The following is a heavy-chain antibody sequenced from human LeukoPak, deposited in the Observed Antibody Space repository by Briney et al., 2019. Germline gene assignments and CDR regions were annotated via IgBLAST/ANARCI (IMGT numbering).Heavy chain of an antibody. V-gene: IGHV3-21*01. J-gene: IGHJ6*03. CDR3: ARAGKHCSSTSCYLSYYYYMDV. CDR1: GFTFSSYS. CDR2: ISSSSSYI. D-gene: IGHD2-2*01. Sequence: GGSLRLSCAASGFTFSSYSMNWVRQAPGKGLEWVSSISSSSSYIYYADSVKGRFTISRDNAKNSLYLQMNSLRAEDTAVYYCARAGKHCSSTSCYLSYYYYMDVWGKGTTVTVSS.